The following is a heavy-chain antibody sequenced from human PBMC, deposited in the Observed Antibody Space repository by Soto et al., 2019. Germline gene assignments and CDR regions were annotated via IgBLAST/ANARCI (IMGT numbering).Heavy chain of an antibody. Sequence: SETLSLTCTVSGGSISSCYWSWIRQPPGKGLEWIGYIYYSGSTNYNPSLKSRVTISVDTSKNQFSLKLSSVTAADTAVYYCARENRNHYYYYGMDVWGQGTTVTVSS. CDR1: GGSISSCY. CDR2: IYYSGST. J-gene: IGHJ6*02. V-gene: IGHV4-59*01. CDR3: ARENRNHYYYYGMDV.